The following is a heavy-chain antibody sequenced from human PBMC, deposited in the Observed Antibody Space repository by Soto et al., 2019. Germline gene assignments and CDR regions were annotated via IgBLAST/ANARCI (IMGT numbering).Heavy chain of an antibody. Sequence: QVQLVQSGGEVKTPGASVTVSCRAYGYTFSNHGVSWVRQAPGQGPEWMGWVIAHNGNTKYAEKFQERLTLTTDISPGRGYMELRSLRSDDTATYYGARGRREFGEVFVGYVYWGQGTLVTVSP. V-gene: IGHV1-18*04. CDR3: ARGRREFGEVFVGYVY. CDR1: GYTFSNHG. J-gene: IGHJ4*02. D-gene: IGHD3-16*01. CDR2: VIAHNGNT.